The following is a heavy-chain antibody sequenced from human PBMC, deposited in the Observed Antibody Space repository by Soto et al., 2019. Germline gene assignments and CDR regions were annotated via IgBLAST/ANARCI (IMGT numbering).Heavy chain of an antibody. Sequence: HPGGSLRLSCAASAFTVRSNYMSWVRQAPGKGLEWVSAISSDGGTYYTDSVKGRFTISRDKSKNTLYLQMNDLTAEDTAVYYCARDVIAVAGSADYWGQGTLVTVSS. J-gene: IGHJ4*02. V-gene: IGHV3-53*01. CDR3: ARDVIAVAGSADY. D-gene: IGHD6-19*01. CDR1: AFTVRSNY. CDR2: ISSDGGT.